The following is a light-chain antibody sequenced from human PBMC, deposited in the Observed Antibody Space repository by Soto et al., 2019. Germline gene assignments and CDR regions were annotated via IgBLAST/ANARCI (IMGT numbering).Light chain of an antibody. CDR3: QQYDRNPPWT. J-gene: IGKJ1*01. CDR2: DAS. Sequence: DIQMTQSPSTLSASVGDRVTITCRASQSISGWLAWYQQKPGKAPKLLVYDASNLQSGVQLRFSGTRSGTEFTLTITSLQPDDFATYYCQQYDRNPPWTFGQGTKVEI. V-gene: IGKV1-5*01. CDR1: QSISGW.